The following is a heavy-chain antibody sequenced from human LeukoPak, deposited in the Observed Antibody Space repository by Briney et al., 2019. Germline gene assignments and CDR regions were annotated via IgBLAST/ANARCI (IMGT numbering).Heavy chain of an antibody. CDR2: ISWNSNSI. J-gene: IGHJ4*02. D-gene: IGHD3-10*01. V-gene: IGHV3-9*01. CDR1: GFTFDDYA. Sequence: GGSLRLSCAASGFTFDDYAMHWVRQGPGKGLEWVSGISWNSNSIGYADSVKGRFTISRDNAKNSLYLQMNSLRDEDTAVYYCARGGYTSGSYYNVGNYWGQGTLVTVSS. CDR3: ARGGYTSGSYYNVGNY.